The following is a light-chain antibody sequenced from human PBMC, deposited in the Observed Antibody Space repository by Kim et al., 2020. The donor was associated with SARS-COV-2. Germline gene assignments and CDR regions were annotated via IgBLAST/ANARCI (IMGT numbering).Light chain of an antibody. V-gene: IGKV1-17*03. Sequence: AYVGEIVTITCRASQVIGNDLAWFQQKPGQVPKRLIYVASTLQSGVPSRFSGSASGTEFTLTINSLQPKDIATYYCLQHRTYPWTFGQGTKVDIK. CDR2: VAS. CDR3: LQHRTYPWT. J-gene: IGKJ1*01. CDR1: QVIGND.